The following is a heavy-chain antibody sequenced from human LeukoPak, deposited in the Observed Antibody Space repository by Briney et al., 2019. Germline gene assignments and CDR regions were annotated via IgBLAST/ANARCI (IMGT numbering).Heavy chain of an antibody. CDR3: ARDLPGQYGFDI. D-gene: IGHD1-14*01. V-gene: IGHV4-39*02. CDR1: DGSIRSSSYY. J-gene: IGHJ3*02. CDR2: IYYSGST. Sequence: SETLSLTCSVSDGSIRSSSYYWGWIRQPPGKGLEWIGSIYYSGSTYYNPSLKSRVTISVDTSKNQFSLKLSSVTAADTAVYYCARDLPGQYGFDIWGQGTMVTVSS.